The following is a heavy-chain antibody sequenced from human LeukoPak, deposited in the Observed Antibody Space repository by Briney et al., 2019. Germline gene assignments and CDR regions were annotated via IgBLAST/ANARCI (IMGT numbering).Heavy chain of an antibody. J-gene: IGHJ6*03. CDR2: IYYSGST. CDR3: ARASSGWYRDDYYYYYMDV. CDR1: GGSISSYY. D-gene: IGHD6-19*01. Sequence: PSETLSLTCTVSGGSISSYYWSWIRQPPGKGLEWIGYIYYSGSTNYNPSLKSRVTISVDTSKNQFSLKLSSVTAADTAVYYCARASSGWYRDDYYYYYMDVWGKGTTVTISS. V-gene: IGHV4-59*01.